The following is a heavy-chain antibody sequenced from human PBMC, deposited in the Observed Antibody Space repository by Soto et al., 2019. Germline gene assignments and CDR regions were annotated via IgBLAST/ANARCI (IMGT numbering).Heavy chain of an antibody. Sequence: SETLSLTCTVSAGSITTSYWSWIRQPLGKALEWIGYISYRGSTNYNPSLKSRLTISIDTSKSQISLKLTSMTTADTAVYYCPTSGIVGREVNIWFDPCGQGTLVTVYS. CDR1: AGSITTSY. CDR3: PTSGIVGREVNIWFDP. D-gene: IGHD3-10*01. V-gene: IGHV4-59*01. CDR2: ISYRGST. J-gene: IGHJ5*02.